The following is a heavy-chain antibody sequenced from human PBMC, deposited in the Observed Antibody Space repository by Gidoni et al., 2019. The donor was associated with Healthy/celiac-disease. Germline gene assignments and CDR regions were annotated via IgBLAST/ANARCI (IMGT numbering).Heavy chain of an antibody. J-gene: IGHJ5*02. CDR2: IYYSGST. CDR1: GGSISSSSYY. CDR3: ARGSYGSGSYFDD. V-gene: IGHV4-39*07. D-gene: IGHD3-10*01. Sequence: QLQLQESGPGLVKPSETLSLTCTVAGGSISSSSYYWGWIRQPPGKGLGWIGSIYYSGSTYYNPSLQSRVTISVDTSKNQFSLKLSSVTAADTAVYYCARGSYGSGSYFDDWGQGTLVTVSS.